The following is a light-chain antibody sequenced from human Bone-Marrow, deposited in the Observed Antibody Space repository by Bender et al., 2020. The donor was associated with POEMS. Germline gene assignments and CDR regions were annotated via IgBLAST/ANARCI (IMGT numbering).Light chain of an antibody. V-gene: IGLV1-36*01. CDR3: SAWDDSLSGWV. CDR2: YDD. CDR1: SSNIGDNA. J-gene: IGLJ3*02. Sequence: QSVLTQPPSVSEAPRQRVTISCSGSSSNIGDNAVNWYQQLPGKAPKLLIYYDDLLPSGVSDRFSGSKSGTSASLAISELQSEDEALYYCSAWDDSLSGWVFGGGTKLTVL.